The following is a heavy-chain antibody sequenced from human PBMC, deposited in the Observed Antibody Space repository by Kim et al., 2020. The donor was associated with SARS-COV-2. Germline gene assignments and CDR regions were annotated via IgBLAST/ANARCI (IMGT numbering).Heavy chain of an antibody. CDR1: GFTLSIYA. J-gene: IGHJ5*02. CDR3: ARVWGDP. Sequence: GGSLRLSCAASGFTLSIYAMNWVRQAPGKGLEWVSGFSGSGASTYYADSVKGRFTISRDNSKNTLYLQMNSLRAEDTAVYHCARVWGDPWCQGTLVTVSS. D-gene: IGHD3-16*01. CDR2: FSGSGAST. V-gene: IGHV3-23*01.